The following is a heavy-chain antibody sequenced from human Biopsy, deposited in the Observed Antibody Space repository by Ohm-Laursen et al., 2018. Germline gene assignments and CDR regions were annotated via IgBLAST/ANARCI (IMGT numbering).Heavy chain of an antibody. Sequence: SETLSLTCSVSGGSIISYYWTWIRQPPGKGLEWIGFISKGGDTTYNPSLRGRVAISVDTSKNQFSLKLSSVTAADTAIFFCARLYRLDDYWNDDPPDAFDVWGQGTRVTVSP. D-gene: IGHD1-1*01. V-gene: IGHV4-59*01. J-gene: IGHJ3*01. CDR1: GGSIISYY. CDR2: ISKGGDT. CDR3: ARLYRLDDYWNDDPPDAFDV.